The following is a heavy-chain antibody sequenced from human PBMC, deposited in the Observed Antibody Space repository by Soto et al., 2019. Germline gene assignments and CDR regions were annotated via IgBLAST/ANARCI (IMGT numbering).Heavy chain of an antibody. CDR1: GFTFSSYA. Sequence: GGSLRLSCAASGFTFSSYAMSWVRQAPGKGLEWVSAISGSGGSTYYADSVKGRFTISRDNSKNTLYLQMNSLRAEDTAVYYCAKDWDYYYDSSGYLDYWGQGTLVTVS. D-gene: IGHD3-22*01. J-gene: IGHJ4*02. CDR2: ISGSGGST. V-gene: IGHV3-23*01. CDR3: AKDWDYYYDSSGYLDY.